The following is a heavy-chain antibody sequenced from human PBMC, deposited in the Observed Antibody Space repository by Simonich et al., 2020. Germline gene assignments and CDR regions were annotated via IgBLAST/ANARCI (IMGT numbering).Heavy chain of an antibody. J-gene: IGHJ3*02. CDR3: AKDLRERITMIVVVIDAFDI. CDR1: GFTFSSYA. V-gene: IGHV3-23*01. CDR2: ISGSGGRT. Sequence: GGGLVQPGGSLRLSCAASGFTFSSYAMSWVRQAPGKGLEWVSAISGSGGRTYYADSVKGRFTISRDNSKNKLYLQMNSLRAEDTAVYYCAKDLRERITMIVVVIDAFDIWGQGTMVTVSS. D-gene: IGHD3-22*01.